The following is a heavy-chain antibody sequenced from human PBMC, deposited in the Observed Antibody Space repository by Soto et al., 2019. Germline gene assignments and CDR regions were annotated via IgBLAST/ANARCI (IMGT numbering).Heavy chain of an antibody. CDR1: GYIFVNYG. CDR3: ASVDNYVTPTPQDV. J-gene: IGHJ6*02. V-gene: IGHV1-18*01. D-gene: IGHD3-16*01. CDR2: ISPYSGNT. Sequence: QVQLVQSGDEVRKPGSSVKVSCKASGYIFVNYGIAWVRQAPGQGLEWMGWISPYSGNTHYASKVQGRRTMTTDTATATAYMDLGSRTSDATAVYYCASVDNYVTPTPQDVWGQGTTVTVSS.